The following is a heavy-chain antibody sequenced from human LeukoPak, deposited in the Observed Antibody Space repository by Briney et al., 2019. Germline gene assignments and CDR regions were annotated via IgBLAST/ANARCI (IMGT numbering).Heavy chain of an antibody. CDR3: ARKPFGIVGAPIDY. Sequence: GASVKVSCKASGYTFTGYYMHRVRQAPGQGLEWMGRINPNSGGTNYAQKFQGRVTMTRDTSISTAYMELSRLRSDDTAVYYCARKPFGIVGAPIDYWGQGTLVTVSS. D-gene: IGHD1-26*01. CDR2: INPNSGGT. V-gene: IGHV1-2*06. J-gene: IGHJ4*02. CDR1: GYTFTGYY.